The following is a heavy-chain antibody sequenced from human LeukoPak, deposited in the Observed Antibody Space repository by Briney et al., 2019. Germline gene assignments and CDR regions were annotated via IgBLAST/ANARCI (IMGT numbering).Heavy chain of an antibody. D-gene: IGHD5-18*01. CDR1: GFTVSSNY. CDR2: IYSGGST. V-gene: IGHV3-66*01. J-gene: IGHJ4*02. CDR3: AAMILGYSYGVPIDY. Sequence: GGSLRLSCAASGFTVSSNYMSWVRQAPGKGLEWVSVIYSGGSTYYADSVKGRFTISRDNSKNTLYLQMNSLRAEDTAVYYCAAMILGYSYGVPIDYWGQGTLVTVSS.